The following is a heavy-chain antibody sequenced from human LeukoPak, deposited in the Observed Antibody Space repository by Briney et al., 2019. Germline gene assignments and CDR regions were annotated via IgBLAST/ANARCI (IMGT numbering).Heavy chain of an antibody. V-gene: IGHV3-23*01. J-gene: IGHJ5*02. Sequence: GGSLRLSCAASGFTFSSYAMSWVRLAPGKGLEWVSAISGSGGSTYYADSVKGRFTISRDNSKNTLYLQMNSLRAEDTAVYYCARAAMTTVTRDNWFDPWGQGTLVTVSS. CDR3: ARAAMTTVTRDNWFDP. D-gene: IGHD4-17*01. CDR1: GFTFSSYA. CDR2: ISGSGGST.